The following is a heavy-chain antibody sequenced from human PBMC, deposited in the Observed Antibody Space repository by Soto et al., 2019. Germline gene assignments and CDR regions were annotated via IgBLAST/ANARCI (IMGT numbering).Heavy chain of an antibody. D-gene: IGHD3-3*01. V-gene: IGHV1-18*04. J-gene: IGHJ4*02. CDR3: AIVPLEWLPSSGFDY. CDR1: GYSFTSYG. CDR2: ITADNGNT. Sequence: QIQLVQSGAEVKKPGASVKVSCQASGYSFTSYGITWVRQAPGQGLEWLGWITADNGNTNYAQKIQGRAAMTTDTPTNTAYSELRSLSSDDAAIYYCAIVPLEWLPSSGFDYWGQGALVTVSS.